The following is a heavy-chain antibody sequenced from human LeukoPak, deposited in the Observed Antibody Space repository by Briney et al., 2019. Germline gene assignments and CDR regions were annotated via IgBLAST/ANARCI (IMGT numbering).Heavy chain of an antibody. Sequence: SETLSLTCTVSGYSISSGYYWGWIRQPPGKGLEWIGSIYHSGSTYYNPSLKGRVTISVDTSKNQFSLKLSSVTAADTAVYYCARDEYDFWSGYPRFDPWGQGTLVTVSP. V-gene: IGHV4-38-2*02. CDR2: IYHSGST. J-gene: IGHJ5*02. CDR3: ARDEYDFWSGYPRFDP. D-gene: IGHD3-3*01. CDR1: GYSISSGYY.